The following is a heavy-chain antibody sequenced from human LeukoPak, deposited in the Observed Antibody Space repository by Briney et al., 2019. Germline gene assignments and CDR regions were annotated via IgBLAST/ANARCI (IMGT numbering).Heavy chain of an antibody. CDR3: ARDPDSSYEWGPFDP. D-gene: IGHD1-26*01. V-gene: IGHV6-1*01. CDR1: GDSVSSNSAS. CDR2: TYYRSKRNT. J-gene: IGHJ5*02. Sequence: SQTLSLTCAISGDSVSSNSASWNWIRQSPSRGLEWLGRTYYRSKRNTDYAVSVKGRITINPDTSKNQFSLYLNSVTPEDTAVYYCARDPDSSYEWGPFDPWGQGTLVTVSS.